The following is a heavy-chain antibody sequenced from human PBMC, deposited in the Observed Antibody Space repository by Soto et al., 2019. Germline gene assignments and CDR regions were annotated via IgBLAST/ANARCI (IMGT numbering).Heavy chain of an antibody. CDR2: ISPYNGGT. J-gene: IGHJ5*02. CDR3: VRDASRGYRGWRDP. D-gene: IGHD5-12*01. CDR1: GYTFTSYG. Sequence: QVQLVQSGAEVKKPGASVKVSCKASGYTFTSYGINWVRQAPGQGLEWMGLISPYNGGTIYAQKFQGRVIVTTDTATSTAYMELRSLRSDDTAVSYCVRDASRGYRGWRDPCGQGTLVTVSS. V-gene: IGHV1-18*01.